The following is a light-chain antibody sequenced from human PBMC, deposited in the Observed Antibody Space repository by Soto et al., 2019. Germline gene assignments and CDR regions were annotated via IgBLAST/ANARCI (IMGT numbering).Light chain of an antibody. Sequence: DIQMTQSPSSLSASVGDRVTITCRASQGIRNYLAWYQQKPGKVPKLLIYAASTLQSGLPSRFSGSGSGTDFTLTISSLQPEDLAPYYCQQYNSAPFPFGPGTKVDI. CDR3: QQYNSAPFP. V-gene: IGKV1-27*01. CDR2: AAS. CDR1: QGIRNY. J-gene: IGKJ3*01.